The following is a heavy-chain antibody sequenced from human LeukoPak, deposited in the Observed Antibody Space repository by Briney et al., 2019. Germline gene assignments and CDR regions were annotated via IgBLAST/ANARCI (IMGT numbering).Heavy chain of an antibody. CDR3: ARDVLRDAFDI. V-gene: IGHV1-18*01. J-gene: IGHJ3*02. Sequence: ASVKVSCKASGGTFSSYAISWVRQAPGQGLEWMGWISAYNGNTNYAQKLQGRVTMTTDTSTSTAYMELRSLRSDDTAVYYCARDVLRDAFDIWGQGTMVTVSS. CDR1: GGTFSSYA. CDR2: ISAYNGNT. D-gene: IGHD6-6*01.